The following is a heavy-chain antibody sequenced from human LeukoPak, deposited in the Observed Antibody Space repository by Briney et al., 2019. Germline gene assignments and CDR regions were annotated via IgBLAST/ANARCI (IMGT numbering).Heavy chain of an antibody. Sequence: RASVKVSCKASGGTFSSYAISWVRQAPGQGLEWMGGIIPIFGTANYAQKFQGRVTITADESTSTAYMELSSLRSEDTAVYYCARLATTGEYFDYWGQGTLVTVSS. J-gene: IGHJ4*02. CDR2: IIPIFGTA. CDR3: ARLATTGEYFDY. D-gene: IGHD1/OR15-1a*01. CDR1: GGTFSSYA. V-gene: IGHV1-69*13.